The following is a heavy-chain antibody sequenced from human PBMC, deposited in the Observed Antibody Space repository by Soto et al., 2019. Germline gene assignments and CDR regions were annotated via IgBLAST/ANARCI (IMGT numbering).Heavy chain of an antibody. J-gene: IGHJ4*02. V-gene: IGHV3-23*01. D-gene: IGHD6-13*01. CDR2: ISGSGGST. CDR1: GFTFSSYA. CDR3: AKLEISSSWYLDY. Sequence: GGSLRLSCAASGFTFSSYAMSWVRQAPGKGLEWVSAISGSGGSTYYADSVKGQFTISRDNSKNTLYLQMNSLRAEDTAVYYCAKLEISSSWYLDYWGQGTLVTVSS.